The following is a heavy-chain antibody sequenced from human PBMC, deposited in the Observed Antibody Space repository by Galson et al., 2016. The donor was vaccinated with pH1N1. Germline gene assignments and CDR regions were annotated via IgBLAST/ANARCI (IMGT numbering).Heavy chain of an antibody. J-gene: IGHJ4*02. V-gene: IGHV3-23*01. CDR3: TRPRGYGFDY. CDR2: ISNSGGTT. CDR1: GFTFSNSG. D-gene: IGHD5-12*01. Sequence: SLRLSCAASGFTFSNSGMTWVRQAPGKGLGWVSTISNSGGTTFYADSVKGRFTISRDNFRNTLYLEMNTLRPEDTAVYYCTRPRGYGFDYWGQGTLVTVSS.